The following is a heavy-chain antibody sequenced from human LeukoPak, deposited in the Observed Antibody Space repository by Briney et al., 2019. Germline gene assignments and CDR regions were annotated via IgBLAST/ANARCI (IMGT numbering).Heavy chain of an antibody. Sequence: ASVKVSCKASGYTFTSYGISWVRQAPGQGLEWMGWISAYNGNTNYAQKLQGRVTMTTDTSTSTAYMELRSLRSDDTAVYYCARAVGGSYSKGGFDYWGQGTLVTVSS. J-gene: IGHJ4*02. V-gene: IGHV1-18*01. CDR2: ISAYNGNT. CDR1: GYTFTSYG. CDR3: ARAVGGSYSKGGFDY. D-gene: IGHD1-26*01.